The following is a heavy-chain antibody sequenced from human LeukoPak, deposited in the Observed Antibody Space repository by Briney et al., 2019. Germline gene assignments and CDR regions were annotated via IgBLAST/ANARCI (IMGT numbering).Heavy chain of an antibody. CDR1: GFTFSSYS. Sequence: GGSLRLSCAASGFTFSSYSMNWVRQAPGKGLEWVSSISSSSSYIYYADSVKGRFTISRDNAKNSLYLQMNSLRAEDTAVYYCARDLREGAVAGTALDYWGQGTLVTVSS. V-gene: IGHV3-21*01. D-gene: IGHD6-19*01. CDR3: ARDLREGAVAGTALDY. CDR2: ISSSSSYI. J-gene: IGHJ4*02.